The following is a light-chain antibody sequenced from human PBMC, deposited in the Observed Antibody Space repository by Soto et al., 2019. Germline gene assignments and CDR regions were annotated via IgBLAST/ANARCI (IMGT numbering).Light chain of an antibody. CDR3: QQYNNWPYT. CDR2: GAS. CDR1: QSVSSN. Sequence: EIVMTQSPATLAVSPGERAAFSCRASQSVSSNFAWYQQKPGQAPRLLIYGASSRATGTPVRFSGSGSGTEFTLTISSLQSEDFAVYYCQQYNNWPYTFGLGTKLEMK. J-gene: IGKJ2*01. V-gene: IGKV3-15*01.